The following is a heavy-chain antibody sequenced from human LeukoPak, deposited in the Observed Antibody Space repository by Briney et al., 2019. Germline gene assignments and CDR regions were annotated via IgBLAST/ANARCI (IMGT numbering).Heavy chain of an antibody. CDR3: ARDFASGRDGPFDY. V-gene: IGHV4-31*03. J-gene: IGHJ4*02. D-gene: IGHD6-19*01. Sequence: TLSLTCTVSGGSISSVGYYWSWIRQHPGKGLEWIGYIYYTGSTYYNPSLESRVTISVDTSKNQFSLKVRSVTAADTAVYYCARDFASGRDGPFDYWGQGTLVTVSS. CDR1: GGSISSVGYY. CDR2: IYYTGST.